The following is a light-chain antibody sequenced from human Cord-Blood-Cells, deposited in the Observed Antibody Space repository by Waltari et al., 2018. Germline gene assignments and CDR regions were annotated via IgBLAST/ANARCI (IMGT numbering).Light chain of an antibody. V-gene: IGKV3-20*01. CDR1: QSVSSSY. CDR2: GAS. J-gene: IGKJ2*01. Sequence: EIVLTQSPGTRSLSPGERATLTCRASQSVSSSYLAWYQQKPGQAPRLLIYGASSRATGIPDRFSGSGSGTDFTLTISRLEPEDFAVYYCQQYGSSPYTFGQGTKLVIK. CDR3: QQYGSSPYT.